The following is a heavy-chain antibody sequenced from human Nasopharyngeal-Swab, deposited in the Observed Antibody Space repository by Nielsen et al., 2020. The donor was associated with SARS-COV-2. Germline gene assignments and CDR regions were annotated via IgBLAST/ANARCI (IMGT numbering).Heavy chain of an antibody. V-gene: IGHV3-7*01. CDR2: IKQDGSEK. CDR3: ARVGSIFGVVMGENFDY. Sequence: WIRQPPGKGLEWVANIKQDGSEKCYVDSVKGRFTISRDNAKNSLYLQMNSLRAEDTAVYYCARVGSIFGVVMGENFDYWGQGTLVTVSS. D-gene: IGHD3-3*02. J-gene: IGHJ4*02.